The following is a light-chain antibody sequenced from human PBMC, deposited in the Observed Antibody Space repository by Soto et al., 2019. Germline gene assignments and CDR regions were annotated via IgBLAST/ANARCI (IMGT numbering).Light chain of an antibody. J-gene: IGKJ1*01. CDR1: QSIDSS. CDR3: QLYNSYGT. Sequence: DIRMTQSPSSLSPSVGDRATLTCRASQSIDSSLAWYQQRPGQAPRLLIYHASSMATGVPSRFSGSGSGTEFTLTISNLQPDEYATYYCQLYNSYGTFGHGTKVE. CDR2: HAS. V-gene: IGKV1-5*01.